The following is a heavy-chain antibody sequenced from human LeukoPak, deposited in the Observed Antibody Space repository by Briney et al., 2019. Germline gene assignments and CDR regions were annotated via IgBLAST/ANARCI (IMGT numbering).Heavy chain of an antibody. CDR3: ARHRRLLRITDVHALDI. Sequence: SETLSLTCTVSGGSISDYYYSWIRQPPGKGLEWIGYIYTSGSTTYNPSLKSRVIISVDTSKSQFSLKLSSVTAADTAVYYCARHRRLLRITDVHALDIWGQGTLVTVSS. CDR1: GGSISDYY. CDR2: IYTSGST. V-gene: IGHV4-4*09. D-gene: IGHD1-26*01. J-gene: IGHJ3*02.